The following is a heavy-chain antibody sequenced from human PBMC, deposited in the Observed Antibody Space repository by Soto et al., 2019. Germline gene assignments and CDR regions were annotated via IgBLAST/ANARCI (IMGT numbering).Heavy chain of an antibody. Sequence: GGSLRLSCAASGFTFSNAWMSWVRQAPGKGLEWVGRIKSKTDGGTTDYAAPVKGRFTISRDDSKNTLYLQMNSLKTEDTAVYYCTTELYGSGSYSIADYWGQGTLVTVSS. CDR2: IKSKTDGGTT. CDR3: TTELYGSGSYSIADY. CDR1: GFTFSNAW. J-gene: IGHJ4*02. D-gene: IGHD3-10*01. V-gene: IGHV3-15*01.